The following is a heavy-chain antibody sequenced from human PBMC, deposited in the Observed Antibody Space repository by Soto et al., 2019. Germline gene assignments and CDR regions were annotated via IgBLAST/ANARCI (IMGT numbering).Heavy chain of an antibody. V-gene: IGHV4-59*01. CDR2: IYDGGIT. Sequence: SETLSLTCNVSGRSINSYYWSWVRQPPGKGLEWIGYIYDGGITSYNPSLKSRVTMSADTSKNQFSLKLTSVTGADTAVYYCARTYDSNGYANEFDSWGQGILVTVSS. CDR3: ARTYDSNGYANEFDS. D-gene: IGHD3-22*01. CDR1: GRSINSYY. J-gene: IGHJ4*02.